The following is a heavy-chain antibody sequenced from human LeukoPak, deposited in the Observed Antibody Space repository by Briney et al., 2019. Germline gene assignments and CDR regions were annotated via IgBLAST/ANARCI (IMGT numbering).Heavy chain of an antibody. CDR1: GGSISSGDYY. J-gene: IGHJ4*02. CDR3: ARSQNYYGSGDY. D-gene: IGHD3-10*01. Sequence: SETLSLTCTVSGGSISSGDYYWSWIRQPPGKALEWIGYIYYSGSANYNPSLEGRVTISVDTSKNQFSVKLSSVTAADTAVYYCARSQNYYGSGDYWSQGTLATVSS. V-gene: IGHV4-61*08. CDR2: IYYSGSA.